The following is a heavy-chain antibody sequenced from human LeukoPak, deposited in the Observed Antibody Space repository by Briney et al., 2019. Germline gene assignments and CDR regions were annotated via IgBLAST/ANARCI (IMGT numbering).Heavy chain of an antibody. CDR3: ARDLKSTLGGRFLEWLFPSDYMDV. Sequence: ASVKVSCKASGYTFTSYGISWVRQVPGQGLEWMGWISAYNGNTNYAQKLQGRVTMTTDTSTSTAYMELRSLRSDDTAVYYCARDLKSTLGGRFLEWLFPSDYMDVWGKGTTVTVSS. CDR2: ISAYNGNT. D-gene: IGHD3-3*01. V-gene: IGHV1-18*01. CDR1: GYTFTSYG. J-gene: IGHJ6*03.